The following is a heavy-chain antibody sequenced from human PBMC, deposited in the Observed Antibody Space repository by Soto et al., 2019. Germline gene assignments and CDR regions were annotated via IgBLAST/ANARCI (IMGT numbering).Heavy chain of an antibody. V-gene: IGHV1-69*13. CDR2: IIPIFGTA. J-gene: IGHJ6*02. D-gene: IGHD2-2*01. Sequence: SVKVSCKASGGTFSSYAISWVRQAPGQGLEWMGGIIPIFGTANYAQKFQGRVTITADESTSTAYMELSSLRSEDTAVYYCARGPNGVVVPAAMKKYYYYYGMDVWGQGTTDTVSS. CDR3: ARGPNGVVVPAAMKKYYYYYGMDV. CDR1: GGTFSSYA.